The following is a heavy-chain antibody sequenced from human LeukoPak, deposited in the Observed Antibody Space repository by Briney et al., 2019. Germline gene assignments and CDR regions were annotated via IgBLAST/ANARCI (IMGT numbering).Heavy chain of an antibody. J-gene: IGHJ4*02. V-gene: IGHV3-23*01. CDR1: GFTFSSYA. CDR2: ISGGGGST. CDR3: AKRPMVRGVPFDY. D-gene: IGHD3-10*01. Sequence: GGSLRLSCAASGFTFSSYAMSWVRQAPGKGLEWASAISGGGGSTYYADSVKGRFTISRDNSKNTLYLQMNSLRAEDTAVYYCAKRPMVRGVPFDYWGQGTLVTVSS.